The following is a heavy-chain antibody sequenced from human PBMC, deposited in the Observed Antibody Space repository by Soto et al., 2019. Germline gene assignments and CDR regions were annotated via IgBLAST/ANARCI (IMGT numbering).Heavy chain of an antibody. CDR3: ASGPRRPTGIHPDYYYYYMDV. D-gene: IGHD1-1*01. J-gene: IGHJ6*03. CDR2: ISSSSSYI. Sequence: GGSLRLSCAASGFTFSSYSMNWVRQAPGKGLEWVSSISSSSSYIYYADSVKGRFTISRDNAKNSLYLQMNSLRAEDTAVYYCASGPRRPTGIHPDYYYYYMDVWGKGTTVTVSS. CDR1: GFTFSSYS. V-gene: IGHV3-21*01.